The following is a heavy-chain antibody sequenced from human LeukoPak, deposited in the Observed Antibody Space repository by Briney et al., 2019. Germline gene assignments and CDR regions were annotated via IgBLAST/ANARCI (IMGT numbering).Heavy chain of an antibody. CDR2: IHYSGTT. CDR1: GGSISRRSYY. Sequence: PSETLSLTCTVSGGSISRRSYYWGWIRQSPGKGLEWIGSIHYSGTTYYNPSLKSRVTISVDTSKNQFSLKLSSVTAADTAVYHCARRGYYDSSGSFDYWGQGTLVTVSS. D-gene: IGHD3-22*01. V-gene: IGHV4-39*01. J-gene: IGHJ4*02. CDR3: ARRGYYDSSGSFDY.